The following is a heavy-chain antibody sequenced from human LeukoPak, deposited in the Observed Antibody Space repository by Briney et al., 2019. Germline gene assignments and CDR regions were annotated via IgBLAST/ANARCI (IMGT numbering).Heavy chain of an antibody. V-gene: IGHV3-21*01. CDR3: ASPGYSSGGHDY. CDR1: GFTFSSYS. J-gene: IGHJ4*02. D-gene: IGHD6-25*01. CDR2: ISSSSSYI. Sequence: GGSLRLSCAASGFTFSSYSMNWVRQAPGKGLEWVSYISSSSSYIYYADSVKGRFTISRDNAKNSLYLQMNSLRAEDTAVYYCASPGYSSGGHDYWGQGTLVTVSS.